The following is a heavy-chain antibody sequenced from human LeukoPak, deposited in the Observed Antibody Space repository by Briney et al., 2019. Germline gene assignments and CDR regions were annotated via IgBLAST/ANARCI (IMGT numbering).Heavy chain of an antibody. V-gene: IGHV1-18*01. Sequence: ASVKVSCKASGYTFTSYGISWVRQAPGQGLEWMGWISAYNGNTNYAQKLQGRVTMTTDTSTSTAYMELRSLRSDDTAVYYCARVGSGSGTLYYYYGMDVWGQGTTVTVSS. D-gene: IGHD6-19*01. CDR2: ISAYNGNT. J-gene: IGHJ6*02. CDR3: ARVGSGSGTLYYYYGMDV. CDR1: GYTFTSYG.